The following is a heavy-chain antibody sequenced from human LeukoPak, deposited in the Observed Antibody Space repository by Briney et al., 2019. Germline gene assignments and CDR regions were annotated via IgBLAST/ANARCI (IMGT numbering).Heavy chain of an antibody. V-gene: IGHV1-2*02. D-gene: IGHD7-27*01. J-gene: IGHJ4*02. CDR3: ARAGLHQGFDY. CDR1: GYSFSAYW. CDR2: IITDSGDT. Sequence: ASVKVSCKASGYSFSAYWMHWVRQAPGQGLEWMGWIITDSGDTNYAQKFQGRVTMTMDTSISTAYMELSSLSSDDTAVYYCARAGLHQGFDYWGQGTLVTVSS.